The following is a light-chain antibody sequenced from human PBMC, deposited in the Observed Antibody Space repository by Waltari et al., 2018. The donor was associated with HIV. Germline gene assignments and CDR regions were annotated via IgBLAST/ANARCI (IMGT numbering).Light chain of an antibody. J-gene: IGLJ1*01. V-gene: IGLV1-47*01. CDR1: SSNIENDN. CDR3: VGWDSSLSAYV. Sequence: QSFLTLPPSASGTPGQTVTISCSGSSSNIENDNVYWYQQLPGMTPKLLIYKNFLRPSGVPDRFAASKSGTSASLTISGLRSADEADYYCVGWDSSLSAYVFGAGTKVAVL. CDR2: KNF.